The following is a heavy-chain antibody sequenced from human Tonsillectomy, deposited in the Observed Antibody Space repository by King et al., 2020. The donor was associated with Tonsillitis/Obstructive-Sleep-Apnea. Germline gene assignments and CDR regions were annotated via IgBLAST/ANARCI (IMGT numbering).Heavy chain of an antibody. CDR1: GYSFTSYW. V-gene: IGHV5-51*01. CDR3: ARPRIAVAGHDAFDI. J-gene: IGHJ3*02. D-gene: IGHD6-19*01. CDR2: IYPGDSDT. Sequence: QLVQSGAEVKKPGESLKISGKGSGYSFTSYWIGWVRQMPGKGLEWMGIIYPGDSDTRYSPSFQGQVTISADKSISTAYLQWSSLKASDTAMYYCARPRIAVAGHDAFDIWGQGTMVTVSS.